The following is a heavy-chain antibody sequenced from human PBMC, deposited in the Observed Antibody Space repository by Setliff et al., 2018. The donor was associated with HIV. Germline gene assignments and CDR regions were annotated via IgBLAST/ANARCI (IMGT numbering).Heavy chain of an antibody. J-gene: IGHJ2*01. D-gene: IGHD3-10*01. Sequence: ASVKVSCKVSGYTLTELSRHWVRQAPGKGLEWMGGFDPEDGETIYAQKFQGRVTMTEDTSTDTAYMELSSLRSEDTAIYYCARVVSQSNPHWYFDLWGRGTLVTVSS. CDR3: ARVVSQSNPHWYFDL. CDR1: GYTLTELS. CDR2: FDPEDGET. V-gene: IGHV1-24*01.